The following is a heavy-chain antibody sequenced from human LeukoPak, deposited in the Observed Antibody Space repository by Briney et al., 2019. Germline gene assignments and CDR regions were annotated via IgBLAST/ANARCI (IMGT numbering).Heavy chain of an antibody. CDR1: GYSISSGYY. V-gene: IGHV4-38-2*01. J-gene: IGHJ5*02. Sequence: SETPSLTCDVSGYSISSGYYWGWIRQPPGKGPEWIGSIYHTGGTYYNPSLKSRVSISVDTSKNQFSLKVSSVTAADTALYYCARHDVWSGSRDWFDPWGQGTQVTVSS. CDR3: ARHDVWSGSRDWFDP. D-gene: IGHD3-3*01. CDR2: IYHTGGT.